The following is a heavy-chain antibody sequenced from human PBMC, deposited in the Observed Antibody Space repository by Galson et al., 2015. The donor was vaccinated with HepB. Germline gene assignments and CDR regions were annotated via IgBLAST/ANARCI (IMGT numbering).Heavy chain of an antibody. D-gene: IGHD3-3*01. CDR1: GFTFDDYT. CDR2: ISWDGGST. J-gene: IGHJ3*02. CDR3: AKFSESDAFDI. Sequence: SLRLSCAASGFTFDDYTVHWVRQAPGKGLEWVSLISWDGGSTYYADSVKGRFTIYRDNSKNSLYLQMNSLRTEDTALYYCAKFSESDAFDIWGQGTMVTVSS. V-gene: IGHV3-43*01.